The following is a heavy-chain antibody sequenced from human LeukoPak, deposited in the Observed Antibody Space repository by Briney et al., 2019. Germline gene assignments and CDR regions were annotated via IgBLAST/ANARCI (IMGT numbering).Heavy chain of an antibody. D-gene: IGHD3-10*01. CDR3: ARDAATDGSGSYYTVGAFDI. CDR2: IYYSGST. CDR1: GGSISSYY. J-gene: IGHJ3*02. V-gene: IGHV4-59*01. Sequence: SETLSLTCTVSGGSISSYYWSWIRQPPGKGLEWIGYIYYSGSTNYNPSLKSRVTISVDTSKNQFSLKLSSVTAADTAVYYCARDAATDGSGSYYTVGAFDIWGQGTMVTISS.